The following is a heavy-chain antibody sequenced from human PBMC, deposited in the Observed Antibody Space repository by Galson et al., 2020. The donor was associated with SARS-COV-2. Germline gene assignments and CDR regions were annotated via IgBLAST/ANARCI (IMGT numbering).Heavy chain of an antibody. V-gene: IGHV4-59*01. CDR1: GGSISSYY. J-gene: IGHJ6*02. D-gene: IGHD1-7*01. CDR2: IYYSGST. CDR3: ATNWNFAAGMDV. Sequence: SETLSLTCTVSGGSISSYYWSWLRQPPGKGLEWIGYIYYSGSTNYNPSLKSRVTISVDTSKNQFSLKLSSVTAADTAVYYCATNWNFAAGMDVWGQGTTVTVSS.